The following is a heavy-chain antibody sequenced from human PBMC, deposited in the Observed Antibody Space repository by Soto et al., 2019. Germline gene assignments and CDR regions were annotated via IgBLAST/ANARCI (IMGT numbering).Heavy chain of an antibody. D-gene: IGHD2-2*01. J-gene: IGHJ4*02. CDR2: ISYDGSEK. V-gene: IGHV3-30*18. Sequence: VAVISYDGSEKFYVDSVKGRFTISRDNSKNTVYLQMSSLRTEDTAIYYCAKSPNFYCSSPKGYKYYFDFWGQGTLVTVSS. CDR3: AKSPNFYCSSPKGYKYYFDF.